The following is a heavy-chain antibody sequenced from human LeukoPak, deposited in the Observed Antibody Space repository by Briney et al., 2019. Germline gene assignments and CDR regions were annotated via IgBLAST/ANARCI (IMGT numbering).Heavy chain of an antibody. Sequence: PGGSLRLSCAASGFTFSSFAMSWVRQAPGKGLDWVSAISGSGSSTSYADSVKGRFTISRDNSKNTLYLQMNSLRAEDTAVYYCATNQTAGGYRFDYWGQGTLVTVSS. CDR1: GFTFSSFA. CDR2: ISGSGSST. J-gene: IGHJ4*02. V-gene: IGHV3-23*01. D-gene: IGHD1-1*01. CDR3: ATNQTAGGYRFDY.